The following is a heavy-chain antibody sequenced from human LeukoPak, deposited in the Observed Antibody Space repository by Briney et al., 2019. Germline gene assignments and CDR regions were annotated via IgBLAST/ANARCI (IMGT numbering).Heavy chain of an antibody. D-gene: IGHD2-15*01. Sequence: SETLSLTCTVSGGSISSYYWSWIRQPPGKGLEWIGYIYYSGSTNYNPSLKSRVTISVDTSKNQFSLKLSSVTAADTAVYYCARHVLLGGLETHYNWFDPWGQGTLVTVSS. CDR2: IYYSGST. CDR1: GGSISSYY. V-gene: IGHV4-59*08. J-gene: IGHJ5*02. CDR3: ARHVLLGGLETHYNWFDP.